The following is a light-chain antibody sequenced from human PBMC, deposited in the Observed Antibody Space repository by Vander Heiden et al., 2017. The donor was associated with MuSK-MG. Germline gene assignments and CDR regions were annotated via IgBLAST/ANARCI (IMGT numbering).Light chain of an antibody. V-gene: IGKV1-5*03. CDR2: KAS. J-gene: IGKJ1*01. CDR3: QQYNSYSSWT. Sequence: DIQMTQSPSTLSASVGDRVTITCRASQSISRWLAWYQQKPGNAPKLLIYKASSVGSGVPSRCGGGGSGTKFTLTISSRQPDDFATNYCQQYNSYSSWTFGQGTKVEIK. CDR1: QSISRW.